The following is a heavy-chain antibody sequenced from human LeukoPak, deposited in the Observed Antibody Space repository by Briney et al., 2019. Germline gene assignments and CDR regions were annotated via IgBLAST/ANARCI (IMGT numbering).Heavy chain of an antibody. J-gene: IGHJ3*02. D-gene: IGHD1/OR15-1a*01. CDR3: ATDRTTSNAFDI. CDR2: VDPEDGET. V-gene: IGHV1-69-2*01. Sequence: ASVKVSCKVSGYTFTDYYMHWVQQAPGKGLEWMGLVDPEDGETIYAEKFQGRVTITADTSTDTAYMELSSLRSEDTAVYYCATDRTTSNAFDIWGQGTMVTVSS. CDR1: GYTFTDYY.